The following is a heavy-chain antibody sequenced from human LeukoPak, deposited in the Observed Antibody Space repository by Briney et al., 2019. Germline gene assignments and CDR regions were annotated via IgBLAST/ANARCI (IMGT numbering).Heavy chain of an antibody. V-gene: IGHV3-74*01. D-gene: IGHD3-22*01. CDR2: MDSDGSTT. CDR1: GFTFSSYW. J-gene: IGHJ4*02. CDR3: AKVSTKGNTYYYDSSGSFDY. Sequence: GGSLRLSCVASGFTFSSYWMHWVRQPPGKGLVWVSRMDSDGSTTNYADSVKGRFTISRDNAKNSLYLQMNSLRAEDTALYYCAKVSTKGNTYYYDSSGSFDYWGQGTLVTVSS.